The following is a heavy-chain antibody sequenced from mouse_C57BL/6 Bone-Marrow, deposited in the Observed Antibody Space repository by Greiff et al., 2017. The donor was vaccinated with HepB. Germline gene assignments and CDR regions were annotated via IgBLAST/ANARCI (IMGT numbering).Heavy chain of an antibody. D-gene: IGHD1-1*01. CDR1: GYSFTGYI. V-gene: IGHV1-25*01. CDR3: ARIYYGSCYFDY. J-gene: IGHJ2*01. CDR2: INPYNGGT. Sequence: EVQLQQSGPELVKPGASVKISCKASGYSFTGYIMNLVKQSHGKSLEWIGEINPYNGGTNYNQKFKGKATLTVDTSSSTAYMELHSLTSEDSAVYYCARIYYGSCYFDYWGQGTTLTVSS.